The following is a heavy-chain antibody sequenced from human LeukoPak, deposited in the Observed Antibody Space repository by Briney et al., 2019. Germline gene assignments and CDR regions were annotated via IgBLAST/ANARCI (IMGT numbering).Heavy chain of an antibody. V-gene: IGHV3-7*01. D-gene: IGHD3-22*01. CDR3: ARGYTYYYDSYGYYHDY. CDR2: IKQDGSEK. Sequence: PGGSLRLSCAASGFTFSSYWMSWVRQAPGKGLEWVANIKQDGSEKYYVDSVKGRFTISRDNAKNSLYLQMNSLRAEDTAVYYCARGYTYYYDSYGYYHDYWGQGTLVTVSS. CDR1: GFTFSSYW. J-gene: IGHJ4*02.